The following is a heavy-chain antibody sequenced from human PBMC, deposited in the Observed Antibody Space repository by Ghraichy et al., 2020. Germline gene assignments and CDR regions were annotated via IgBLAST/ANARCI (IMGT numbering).Heavy chain of an antibody. CDR2: IKQDGSEQ. CDR1: GFTFSSYW. CDR3: ARDIGGATLFDY. D-gene: IGHD1-26*01. Sequence: GGSLRLSCAASGFTFSSYWMSWVRQAPGKGLEWVANIKQDGSEQYYVDSVKGRFTISSDNAKNSLYLQMNSLRAEDTAVYYCARDIGGATLFDYWGQGTLVTVS. J-gene: IGHJ4*02. V-gene: IGHV3-7*01.